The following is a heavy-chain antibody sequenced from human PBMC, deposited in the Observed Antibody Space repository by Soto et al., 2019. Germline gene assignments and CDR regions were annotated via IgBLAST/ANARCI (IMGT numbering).Heavy chain of an antibody. D-gene: IGHD1-1*01. CDR3: AKEGPTTHYYFDY. CDR1: GFPFSSYA. J-gene: IGHJ4*02. CDR2: ITNGGRT. Sequence: PGGSLRLSCAASGFPFSSYAMSWVRQAPGKGLEWVSAITNGGRTYYSDSVKGRSTLYRDDSKNTLYLQMDSLRVEDTAAYYCAKEGPTTHYYFDYWGQGSLVTVSS. V-gene: IGHV3-23*01.